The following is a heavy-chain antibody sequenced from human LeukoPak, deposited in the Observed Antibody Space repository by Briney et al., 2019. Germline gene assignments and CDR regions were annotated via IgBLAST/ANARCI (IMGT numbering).Heavy chain of an antibody. CDR3: ARARISWYDVGY. Sequence: GGSLRLSCAASGFTFSSYAMHWVRQAPGKGLEWVAVISYDGSNKYYADSVKGRFTISRDNSKSTLYLQMNSLRAEDTAVYYCARARISWYDVGYWGQGTLVTVSS. J-gene: IGHJ4*02. CDR2: ISYDGSNK. D-gene: IGHD1-1*01. CDR1: GFTFSSYA. V-gene: IGHV3-30-3*01.